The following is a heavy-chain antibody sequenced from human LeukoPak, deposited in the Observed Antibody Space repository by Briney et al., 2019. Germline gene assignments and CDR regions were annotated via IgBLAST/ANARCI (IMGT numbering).Heavy chain of an antibody. CDR1: GFTFSSYS. D-gene: IGHD3-16*01. V-gene: IGHV3-21*01. J-gene: IGHJ3*02. CDR3: ARDVVITLGGPHAFDI. CDR2: ISSSSSYI. Sequence: GSLSLSCAASGFTFSSYSMNWVRQAPGKGLEWVSSISSSSSYIYYADSVKGRFTISRDNAKNSLYLQMNSLRAEDTAVYYCARDVVITLGGPHAFDIWGQGTMVTVSS.